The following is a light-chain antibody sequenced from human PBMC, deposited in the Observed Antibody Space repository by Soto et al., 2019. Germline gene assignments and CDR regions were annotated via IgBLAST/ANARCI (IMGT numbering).Light chain of an antibody. V-gene: IGKV1-39*01. CDR1: QTVSTY. CDR2: AAS. J-gene: IGKJ4*01. CDR3: QQSYRTPLT. Sequence: DIQMTQSPSSLSASVGDRVTITCRASQTVSTYLNWYQQKPGTAPKLLIYAASSLQSGVPSRFRGSGSGTDFTLTICSLQPEDSATYYCQQSYRTPLTFGGGTKVEL.